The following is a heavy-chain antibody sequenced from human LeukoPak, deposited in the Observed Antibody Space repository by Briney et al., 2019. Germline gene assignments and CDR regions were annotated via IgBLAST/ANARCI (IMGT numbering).Heavy chain of an antibody. CDR3: ARVAGSSGWYHYFDY. CDR1: GFTFSSYS. V-gene: IGHV3-21*01. D-gene: IGHD6-19*01. Sequence: GGSLRLSCAASGFTFSSYSMNWVRQAPGKGLEWVSSISSSSSYIYYADSVKGRFTISRDNAKNSLYLQMNSLRAEDTAVYYCARVAGSSGWYHYFDYWGQGTLVTVSS. CDR2: ISSSSSYI. J-gene: IGHJ4*02.